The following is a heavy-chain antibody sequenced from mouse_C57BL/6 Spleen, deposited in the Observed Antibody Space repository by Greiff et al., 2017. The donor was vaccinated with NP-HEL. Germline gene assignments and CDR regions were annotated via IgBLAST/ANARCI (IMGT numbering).Heavy chain of an antibody. CDR3: ARRTYYGSSYVGYFDV. CDR2: IDPSDSYT. V-gene: IGHV1-59*01. D-gene: IGHD1-1*01. Sequence: QVQLQQPGAELVRPGTSVKLSCKASGYTFTSYWMHWVKQRPGQGLEWIGVIDPSDSYTNYNQKFKGKATLTVDTSSSTAYMQLSSLTSEDSAVYYCARRTYYGSSYVGYFDVWGTGTTVTVSS. J-gene: IGHJ1*03. CDR1: GYTFTSYW.